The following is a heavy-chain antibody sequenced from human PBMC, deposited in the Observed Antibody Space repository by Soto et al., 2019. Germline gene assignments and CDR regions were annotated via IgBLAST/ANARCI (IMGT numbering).Heavy chain of an antibody. Sequence: SETLSLTCTLSGGSISSSDYYWGWVRQPPGKGLEWIGSIYYSGHTSFNVSLMSRVTMSIDTSKHQFSLTLRSMTAADTAIYYCAGNRILSAAGTQGWFDPWGQGTLVTVSS. D-gene: IGHD6-13*01. J-gene: IGHJ5*02. CDR3: AGNRILSAAGTQGWFDP. CDR1: GGSISSSDYY. V-gene: IGHV4-39*01. CDR2: IYYSGHT.